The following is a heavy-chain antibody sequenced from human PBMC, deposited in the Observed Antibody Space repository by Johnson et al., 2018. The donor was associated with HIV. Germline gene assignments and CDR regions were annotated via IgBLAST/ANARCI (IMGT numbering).Heavy chain of an antibody. Sequence: VQLMESGGGVVQPGGSLRLSCAASGITFSNYGMSWVRQTPGRGPECVSTISPSSVRTYHADSVKGRFTIFRDNSKNTLYLQMKSLRAEDTAVYYCAKDRGQFGDGVPDAFDIWGQGTMVTVSS. V-gene: IGHV3-23*01. CDR3: AKDRGQFGDGVPDAFDI. D-gene: IGHD3-10*01. J-gene: IGHJ3*02. CDR1: GITFSNYG. CDR2: ISPSSVRT.